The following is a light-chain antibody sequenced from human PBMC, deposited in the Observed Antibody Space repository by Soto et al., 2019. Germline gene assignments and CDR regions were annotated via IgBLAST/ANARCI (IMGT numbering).Light chain of an antibody. Sequence: IRMTHSPSSLSASTGDIVTITFRAVQGISSYLAWYQQKPGKAPKLLIYAASNLQSGVTSRFSGSGSGTDFTFTIGSLQPEDFATYYCQQFTNYTLTFGGGTKVDIK. CDR1: QGISSY. CDR2: AAS. V-gene: IGKV1-8*01. J-gene: IGKJ4*01. CDR3: QQFTNYTLT.